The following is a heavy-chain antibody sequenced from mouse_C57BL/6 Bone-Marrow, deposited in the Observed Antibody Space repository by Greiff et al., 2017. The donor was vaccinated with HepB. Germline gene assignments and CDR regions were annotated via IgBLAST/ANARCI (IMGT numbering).Heavy chain of an antibody. V-gene: IGHV3-6*01. CDR1: GYSITSGYY. Sequence: EVQLQESGPGLVKPSQSLSLTCSVTGYSITSGYYWYWIRQFPGNKLEWMGYISYDGSNNYNPSLKNRISITRDTSKNPCFLKLNSVTTEYTATYYCARAPSLPWFAYWGQGTLDTVSA. CDR2: ISYDGSN. CDR3: ARAPSLPWFAY. J-gene: IGHJ3*01.